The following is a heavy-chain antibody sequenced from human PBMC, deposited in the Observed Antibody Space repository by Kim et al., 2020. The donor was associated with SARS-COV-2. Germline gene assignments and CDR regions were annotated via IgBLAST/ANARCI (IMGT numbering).Heavy chain of an antibody. CDR2: IRSKAYGGTT. CDR3: TRDQSYGGGAFDI. CDR1: GFTFGDYA. J-gene: IGHJ3*02. V-gene: IGHV3-49*03. D-gene: IGHD4-17*01. Sequence: GGSLRLSCTASGFTFGDYAMSWFRQAPGKGLEWVGFIRSKAYGGTTEYAASVKGRFTISRDDSKSIAYLQMNSLKTEDTAVYYCTRDQSYGGGAFDIWGQGTMVTVSS.